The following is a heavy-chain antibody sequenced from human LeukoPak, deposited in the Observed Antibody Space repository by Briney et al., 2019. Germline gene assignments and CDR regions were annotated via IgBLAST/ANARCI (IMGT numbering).Heavy chain of an antibody. CDR2: INPNSGDT. V-gene: IGHV1-2*02. CDR1: GFTFTGYY. D-gene: IGHD6-19*01. J-gene: IGHJ4*02. Sequence: GASVKASCKASGFTFTGYYMHWVRQAPGQGLEWMGWINPNSGDTHYTQNFQGRVTMTRDTSISTAYMELSRLRSDDTAVYFCARGRSGGCYDYWGQGTLVTVSS. CDR3: ARGRSGGCYDY.